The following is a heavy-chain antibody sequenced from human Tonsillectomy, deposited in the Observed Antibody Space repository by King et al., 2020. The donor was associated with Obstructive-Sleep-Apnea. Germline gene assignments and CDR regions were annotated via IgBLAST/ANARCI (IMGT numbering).Heavy chain of an antibody. CDR3: ARDYGAYCSGDCHSAHDAFDV. CDR2: IIPILDIT. J-gene: IGHJ3*01. Sequence: QLVQSGAEVKKPGSSVNVSCQASGGTFINYPIRWVRQAPGQGLEWMGGIIPILDITNYAQKFQARVTITADKSTSTAYLELSSLRSDDTAVYYCARDYGAYCSGDCHSAHDAFDVWGQGTLVTVSS. V-gene: IGHV1-69*10. D-gene: IGHD2-21*02. CDR1: GGTFINYP.